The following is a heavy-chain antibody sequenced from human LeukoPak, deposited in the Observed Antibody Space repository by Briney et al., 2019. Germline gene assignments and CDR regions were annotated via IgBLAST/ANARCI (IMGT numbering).Heavy chain of an antibody. CDR2: INPHSGGT. CDR3: ARSTTPNENEYFEH. V-gene: IGHV1-2*02. CDR1: GYTFTGYY. J-gene: IGHJ1*01. Sequence: GASVKVSCKASGYTFTGYYMHWVRQAPGQGLEWVGWINPHSGGTNYIQKFQGRVTMTRDTSISTAYMELSRLRSDDTAIYYCARSTTPNENEYFEHWGQGTLVTVSS. D-gene: IGHD2/OR15-2a*01.